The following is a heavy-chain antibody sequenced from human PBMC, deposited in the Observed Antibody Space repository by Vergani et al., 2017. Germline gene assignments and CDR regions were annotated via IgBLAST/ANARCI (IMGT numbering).Heavy chain of an antibody. CDR1: GGTFSNYA. V-gene: IGHV1-69*12. J-gene: IGHJ6*03. CDR2: IIPIFGTS. Sequence: QVQLVQSGAEVKKPGSSVKVSCKTSGGTFSNYAINWVRQAPGQGLEWMGGIIPIFGTSNYAQKFQARVTITADESTSTAYMELSSLRSEDTAVYYCAIDGSGFGELSFYYYYYMSVSGKGTSVTVSS. CDR3: AIDGSGFGELSFYYYYYMSV. D-gene: IGHD3-10*01.